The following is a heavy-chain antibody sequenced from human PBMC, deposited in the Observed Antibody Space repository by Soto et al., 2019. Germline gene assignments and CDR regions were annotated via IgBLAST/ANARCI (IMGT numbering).Heavy chain of an antibody. D-gene: IGHD3-3*01. V-gene: IGHV3-23*01. Sequence: PGGSMRLSGAASGFIFSNYGMCWVRQGPGKGLEWVSAISGSGGHTYSADSVKGRFTISRDNSKNTLYLQMNSLRAEDTAVYYCAKEGGGTIFGVVMSWFDPWGQGTLVTVSS. CDR2: ISGSGGHT. CDR1: GFIFSNYG. J-gene: IGHJ5*02. CDR3: AKEGGGTIFGVVMSWFDP.